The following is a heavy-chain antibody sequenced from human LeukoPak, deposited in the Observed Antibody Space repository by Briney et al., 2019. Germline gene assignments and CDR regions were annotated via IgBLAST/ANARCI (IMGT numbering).Heavy chain of an antibody. J-gene: IGHJ5*02. CDR2: IYTCGST. Sequence: SQTLSLTFTVSGGSISSGSYYWSWIRQPAGKGLEWIGRIYTCGSTNYNPSLQSRVTISVDTSKNQFSLKLSSVTAADTAVYYCAREGEGDSSSSNWFDPWGQGTLVTVSS. CDR3: AREGEGDSSSSNWFDP. V-gene: IGHV4-61*02. CDR1: GGSISSGSYY. D-gene: IGHD6-6*01.